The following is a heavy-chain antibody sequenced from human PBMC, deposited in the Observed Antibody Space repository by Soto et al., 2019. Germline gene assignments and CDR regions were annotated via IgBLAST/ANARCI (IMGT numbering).Heavy chain of an antibody. Sequence: PGGSLRLSCAASGFTFSSYAMSWVRQAPGKGLEWVSAISGSGGSTYYADSVKGRFTISRDNSKNTLYLQMNSLRAEDTAVYYCAKDVHDSSGYPTPGPSDYWGQGTLVTVSS. CDR3: AKDVHDSSGYPTPGPSDY. V-gene: IGHV3-23*01. D-gene: IGHD3-22*01. CDR2: ISGSGGST. J-gene: IGHJ4*02. CDR1: GFTFSSYA.